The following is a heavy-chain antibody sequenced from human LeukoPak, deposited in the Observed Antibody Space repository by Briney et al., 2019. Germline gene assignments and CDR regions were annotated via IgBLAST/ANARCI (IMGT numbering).Heavy chain of an antibody. CDR1: AFTFSSFA. CDR2: ISNDGSNK. Sequence: GGSLTLSCAAYAFTFSSFAMQGVPQAPGKGLEGVVDISNDGSNKSHADPVKGRFTISRAISKNNLYLQMNRLRAEDTAVYYCARDQLKEAVAGFFDYWGQGTLVTVSS. D-gene: IGHD6-19*01. CDR3: ARDQLKEAVAGFFDY. J-gene: IGHJ4*02. V-gene: IGHV3-30-3*01.